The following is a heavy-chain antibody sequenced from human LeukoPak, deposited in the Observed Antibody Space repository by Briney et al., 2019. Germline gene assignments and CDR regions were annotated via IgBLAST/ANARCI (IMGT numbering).Heavy chain of an antibody. Sequence: TSGGSLRLSCAASGFTFRTYSMNWIRQAPGKGLQWVSSISRGGDYIFYTDSVKGRFTISRDNAENSLFLQMNSLRAEDAAVYYCVRGIEVDGREDFDLWGQGTLVSVSS. CDR1: GFTFRTYS. CDR3: VRGIEVDGREDFDL. J-gene: IGHJ5*02. D-gene: IGHD6-13*01. V-gene: IGHV3-21*01. CDR2: ISRGGDYI.